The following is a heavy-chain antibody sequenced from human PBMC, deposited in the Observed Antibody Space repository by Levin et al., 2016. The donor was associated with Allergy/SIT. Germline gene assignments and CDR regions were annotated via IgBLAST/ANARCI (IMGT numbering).Heavy chain of an antibody. CDR3: AHRVHCGDDCYSGGWFDP. V-gene: IGHV2-5*02. J-gene: IGHJ5*02. Sequence: WIRQPPGKALEWLAFIYWDDEKRYSPSLKNRITITKDMSRNQVVLTMTNMDPVDTATYYCAHRVHCGDDCYSGGWFDPWGPGTLVTVSS. D-gene: IGHD2-21*02. CDR2: IYWDDEK.